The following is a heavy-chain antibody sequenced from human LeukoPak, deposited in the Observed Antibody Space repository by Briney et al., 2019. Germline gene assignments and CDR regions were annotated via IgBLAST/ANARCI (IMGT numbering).Heavy chain of an antibody. CDR1: GFSVSSNY. CDR2: ISSSGNYK. V-gene: IGHV3-21*01. J-gene: IGHJ4*02. CDR3: ARNLYNSASPPDY. D-gene: IGHD6-19*01. Sequence: GGSLRLSCAVSGFSVSSNYMSWVRQAPGKGLEWVSSISSSGNYKYYADSVKGRFTISRDNAKNSLYLQLNSLRVDDTAVYYCARNLYNSASPPDYWGQGTLVTVSS.